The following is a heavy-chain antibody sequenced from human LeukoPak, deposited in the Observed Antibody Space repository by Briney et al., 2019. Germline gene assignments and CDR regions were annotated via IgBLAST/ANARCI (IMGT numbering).Heavy chain of an antibody. Sequence: GRSLRLSCAASGFTFSSYAMSWVRQAPGKGLEWVSAISGSGGSTYYADSVKGRFTISRDNSKNTLYLQMNSLRAEDTAVYYCAKDLGLFFHYYGSGSYYNGQIDYWGQGTLVTVSS. CDR2: ISGSGGST. J-gene: IGHJ4*02. V-gene: IGHV3-23*01. CDR3: AKDLGLFFHYYGSGSYYNGQIDY. CDR1: GFTFSSYA. D-gene: IGHD3-10*01.